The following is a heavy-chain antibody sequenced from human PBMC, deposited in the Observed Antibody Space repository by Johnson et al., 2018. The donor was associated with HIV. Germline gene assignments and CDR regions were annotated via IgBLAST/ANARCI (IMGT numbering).Heavy chain of an antibody. Sequence: QVQLVESGGGVVQPGRSLRLSCAASGFTLSSYAMHWVRQAPGRGLERVANIKQDGSEKYYADSVKGRFTISRDNSKNSLYLQMNSLRAEDTAVYYCARAVARGQWLATGYIWGQGTMVTVSS. CDR1: GFTLSSYA. V-gene: IGHV3-33*08. CDR3: ARAVARGQWLATGYI. D-gene: IGHD6-19*01. CDR2: IKQDGSEK. J-gene: IGHJ3*02.